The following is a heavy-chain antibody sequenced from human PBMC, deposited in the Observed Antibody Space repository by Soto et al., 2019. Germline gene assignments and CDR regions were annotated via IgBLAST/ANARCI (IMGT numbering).Heavy chain of an antibody. D-gene: IGHD3-9*01. V-gene: IGHV4-59*08. CDR2: VYYTGST. CDR3: ARAVLGPDLLADSFVDYYYYMDV. CDR1: GCSISNFY. J-gene: IGHJ6*03. Sequence: SETLSLTCTVSGCSISNFYWSWIRQPPGKGLEWIGYVYYTGSTSYNPSLKRRVTFSADSSRGQFSLRLNSVTAADTAVYYCARAVLGPDLLADSFVDYYYYMDVWGQGTTVTVSS.